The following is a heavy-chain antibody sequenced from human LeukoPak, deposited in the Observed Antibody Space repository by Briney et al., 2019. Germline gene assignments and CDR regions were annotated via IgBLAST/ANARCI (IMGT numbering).Heavy chain of an antibody. CDR1: GFTVSSNS. D-gene: IGHD3-10*01. J-gene: IGHJ4*02. Sequence: GGSLRLSCTVSGFTVSSNSMSWVRQAPGKGLEWVSAISGSGGSTYYADSVKGRFTISRDNSKNTLYLQMNSLRAEDTAVYYCAKERDPYYYGSGSYYDYWGQGTLVTVSS. CDR2: ISGSGGST. V-gene: IGHV3-23*01. CDR3: AKERDPYYYGSGSYYDY.